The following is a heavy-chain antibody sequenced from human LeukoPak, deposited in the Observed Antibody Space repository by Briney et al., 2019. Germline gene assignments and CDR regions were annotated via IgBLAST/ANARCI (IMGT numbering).Heavy chain of an antibody. V-gene: IGHV4-59*01. CDR3: ARALITMVRGVMGYYYYYGMDV. CDR1: GGSISSYY. CDR2: IYYSGST. J-gene: IGHJ6*02. D-gene: IGHD3-10*01. Sequence: SETLSLTCTVSGGSISSYYWSWIRQPPGKGLEWIGYIYYSGSTNYNPSLKSRVTISVDTSKNQFSPKLSSVTAADTAVYYCARALITMVRGVMGYYYYYGMDVWGQGTTVTVSS.